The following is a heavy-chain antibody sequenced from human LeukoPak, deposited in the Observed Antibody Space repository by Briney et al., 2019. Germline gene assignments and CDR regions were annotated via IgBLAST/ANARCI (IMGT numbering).Heavy chain of an antibody. V-gene: IGHV4-4*07. CDR2: IYTGDNT. J-gene: IGHJ4*02. D-gene: IGHD6-13*01. CDR1: GASISSHY. Sequence: SETLSLTCAVSGASISSHYWSWIRQPAGKGLEWIGRIYTGDNTNYNPSLKSRVTMSIDKSKNQFFLRLSSVTAADTAVYYCARHSSSWYDDYWGQGTLVTVSS. CDR3: ARHSSSWYDDY.